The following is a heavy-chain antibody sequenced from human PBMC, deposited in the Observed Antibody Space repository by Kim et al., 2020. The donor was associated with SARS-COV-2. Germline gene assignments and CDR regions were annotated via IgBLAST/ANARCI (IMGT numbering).Heavy chain of an antibody. CDR3: ARDADTAMVDY. J-gene: IGHJ4*02. CDR2: T. Sequence: TNYAQKFQGRGTMTRDTSISTAYMELSRLRSDDTAVYYCARDADTAMVDYWGQGTLVTVSS. V-gene: IGHV1-2*02. D-gene: IGHD5-18*01.